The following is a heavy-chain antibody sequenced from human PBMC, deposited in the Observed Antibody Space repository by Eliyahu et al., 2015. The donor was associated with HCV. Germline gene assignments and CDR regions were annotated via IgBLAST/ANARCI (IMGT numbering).Heavy chain of an antibody. CDR3: AGGELDYYGMDV. V-gene: IGHV3-73*02. J-gene: IGHJ6*02. Sequence: EVQLVESGGGLVQPGGSLXLXCAXCGFAFCGXAMPWVRQASGKGLEGVGRIRSKANDYATAYASSVKGRFIISRDDSKNTAYLQMNSLKTEDTAVYFCAGGELDYYGMDVWGQGTTVTVSS. CDR2: IRSKANDYAT. D-gene: IGHD1-7*01. CDR1: GFAFCGXA.